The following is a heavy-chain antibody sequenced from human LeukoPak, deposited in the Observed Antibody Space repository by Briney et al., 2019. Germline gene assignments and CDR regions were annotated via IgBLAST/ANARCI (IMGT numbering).Heavy chain of an antibody. CDR1: GYSFSKYW. Sequence: GESLKISCKASGYSFSKYWIGWVRQMPGKGLEWMGMIFIGDSDTRYSPSFQGQVTISADKSISTAYLQWSSLKASDTAIYYCARRDNDYDSSGYYSSTHFDYWGQGTLVTVSS. V-gene: IGHV5-51*01. CDR2: IFIGDSDT. J-gene: IGHJ4*02. CDR3: ARRDNDYDSSGYYSSTHFDY. D-gene: IGHD3-22*01.